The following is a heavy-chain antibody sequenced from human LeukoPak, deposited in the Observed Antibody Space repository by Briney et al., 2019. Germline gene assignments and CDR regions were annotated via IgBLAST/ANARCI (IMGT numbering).Heavy chain of an antibody. CDR2: ISGSGGST. Sequence: GGSLRLSCAASGFTFSSYAMSWVRQAPGKGLEWVPAISGSGGSTYYADSVKGRFTISRDNSKNTLYLQMNSLRAEDTAVYYCAKAGAWVAAAGMFHWGQGTLVTVSS. V-gene: IGHV3-23*01. D-gene: IGHD6-13*01. J-gene: IGHJ4*02. CDR3: AKAGAWVAAAGMFH. CDR1: GFTFSSYA.